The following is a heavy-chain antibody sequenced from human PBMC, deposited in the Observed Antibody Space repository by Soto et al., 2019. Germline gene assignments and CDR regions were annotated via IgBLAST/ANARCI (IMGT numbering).Heavy chain of an antibody. D-gene: IGHD2-21*02. CDR2: IYYSGST. V-gene: IGHV4-30-4*02. Sequence: PSATLSLTCTVSGGSISSGDDYWSWIRQPPGKGLEWIGYIYYSGSTYYNPSLKSRVTISVDTSKNQFSLKLSSVTAADTAVYYCARGTRGAYCGGDCYPQRFDPWGQGTLVTVSS. J-gene: IGHJ5*02. CDR1: GGSISSGDDY. CDR3: ARGTRGAYCGGDCYPQRFDP.